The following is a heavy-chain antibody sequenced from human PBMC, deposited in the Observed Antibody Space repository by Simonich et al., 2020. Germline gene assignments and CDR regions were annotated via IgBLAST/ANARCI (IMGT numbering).Heavy chain of an antibody. CDR1: GYTLTELS. J-gene: IGHJ3*02. Sequence: QVQLVQSGAEVKKPGASVKVSCKVSGYTLTELSMHWVRQAPGKGLEWMGGCDPEDGETIYEQKFQGRVTMTEDTSTDTAYMELSSLRSEDTAVYYCATGDILTGYYLTNAFDIWGQGTMVTVSS. CDR2: CDPEDGET. CDR3: ATGDILTGYYLTNAFDI. D-gene: IGHD3-9*01. V-gene: IGHV1-24*01.